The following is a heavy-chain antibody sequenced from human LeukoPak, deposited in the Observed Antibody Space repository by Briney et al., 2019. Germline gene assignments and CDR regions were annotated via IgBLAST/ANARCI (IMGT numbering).Heavy chain of an antibody. J-gene: IGHJ4*02. Sequence: ASVKVSCKASGYTFTSYGISWVRQAPGQGLEWMGWISAYNGNTNYAQKLQGRVTMTTDTSTSTAYMELRSLRSDDTAVYYCARLWYCSGGSCYPWQSGLIDYWGQGTLVTVSS. CDR2: ISAYNGNT. D-gene: IGHD2-15*01. V-gene: IGHV1-18*01. CDR3: ARLWYCSGGSCYPWQSGLIDY. CDR1: GYTFTSYG.